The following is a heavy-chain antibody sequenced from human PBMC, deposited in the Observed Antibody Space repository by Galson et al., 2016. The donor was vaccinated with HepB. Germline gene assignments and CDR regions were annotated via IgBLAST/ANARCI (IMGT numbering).Heavy chain of an antibody. Sequence: CAISGDSVTNDATTWNWIRQSPSRGLEWLGRTYYRSQWFNEYAVSVKSRITINSDTYRDQISLQLDYVTPDDTAAYFCTRGYMQTGMNVWGQGTTVTVSS. J-gene: IGHJ6*02. D-gene: IGHD5-18*01. CDR3: TRGYMQTGMNV. CDR2: TYYRSQWFN. V-gene: IGHV6-1*01. CDR1: GDSVTNDATT.